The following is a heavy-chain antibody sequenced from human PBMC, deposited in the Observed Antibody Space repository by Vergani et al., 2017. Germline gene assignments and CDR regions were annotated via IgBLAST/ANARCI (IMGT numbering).Heavy chain of an antibody. Sequence: QVQLVQSGAEVKKPGSSVKVSCKASGGTFSSYAISWVRQAPGQGLEWMGGIIPIFGTANYAQKFQGRVKITADESTRTAYMELSSLRSEDTAVYYCARGRDPGHGGLKPLGVGNWFDPWGQGTLVTVSS. CDR1: GGTFSSYA. CDR3: ARGRDPGHGGLKPLGVGNWFDP. V-gene: IGHV1-69*01. J-gene: IGHJ5*02. CDR2: IIPIFGTA. D-gene: IGHD1-26*01.